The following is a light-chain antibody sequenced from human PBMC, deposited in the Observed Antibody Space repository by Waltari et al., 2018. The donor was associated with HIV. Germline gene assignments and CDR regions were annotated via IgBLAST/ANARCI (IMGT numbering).Light chain of an antibody. Sequence: DILMPHPPPSLTLTPAPPASISCHSRQSHLHSDGKTYLYWYLEKPGQPPQLMIYEVSNRFSGVPDRFSGSGSGTDFTLKISRVEGEDVGVYYCMQSIQLPLTFGGGTKVEIK. CDR1: QSHLHSDGKTY. J-gene: IGKJ4*01. CDR2: EVS. CDR3: MQSIQLPLT. V-gene: IGKV2D-29*01.